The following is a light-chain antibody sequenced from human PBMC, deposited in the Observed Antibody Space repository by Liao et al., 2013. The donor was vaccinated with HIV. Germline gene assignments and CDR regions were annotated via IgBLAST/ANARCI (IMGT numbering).Light chain of an antibody. J-gene: IGLJ1*01. Sequence: SYELTQPPSVSVSPGQTASITCSADKLGDKYACWYQQKPGQSPVLVIYQDNKRPSGIPERFSGSNSGNTATLTISGTQAMDEADYYCQAWDSNSYVFGTGTKVTV. CDR1: KLGDKY. CDR2: QDN. CDR3: QAWDSNSYV. V-gene: IGLV3-1*01.